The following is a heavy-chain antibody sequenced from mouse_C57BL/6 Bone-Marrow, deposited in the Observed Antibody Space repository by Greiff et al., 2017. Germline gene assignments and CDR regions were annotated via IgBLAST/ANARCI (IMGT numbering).Heavy chain of an antibody. D-gene: IGHD2-2*01. J-gene: IGHJ2*01. Sequence: VQLKESGAELVKPGASVKMSCKASGYTFTSYWITWVKQRPGQGLEWIGDIHPGSGSTNYNEKFKSKATLTVDTSSSTAYMQLSSLTSEDSAVYYCASSTMVTATGVCFDFWGRGTALTVTS. V-gene: IGHV1-55*01. CDR2: IHPGSGST. CDR3: ASSTMVTATGVCFDF. CDR1: GYTFTSYW.